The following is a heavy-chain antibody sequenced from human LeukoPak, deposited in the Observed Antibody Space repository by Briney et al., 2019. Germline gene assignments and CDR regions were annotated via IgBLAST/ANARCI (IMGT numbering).Heavy chain of an antibody. D-gene: IGHD6-13*01. CDR1: GDSVSSNSAA. V-gene: IGHV6-1*01. Sequence: SQTLSLTCAISGDSVSSNSAAWSWIRQSPSRGLEWLGRTYYRSKWYNDYAVSVKSRITINPDTSKNQFSLQLNSVTPEDTAVYYCARAYSSSWYVLVDYWGQGTLVTVSS. CDR3: ARAYSSSWYVLVDY. J-gene: IGHJ4*02. CDR2: TYYRSKWYN.